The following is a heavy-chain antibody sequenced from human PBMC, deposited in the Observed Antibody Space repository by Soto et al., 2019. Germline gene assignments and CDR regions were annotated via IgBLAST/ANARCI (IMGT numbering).Heavy chain of an antibody. CDR2: IYYSGST. D-gene: IGHD1-26*01. Sequence: SETPSLTRTFSGGSISSGGYYLGWVPQHPGKGLEWIGYIYYSGSTYYNPSLKSRVTISVDTSKNQFSLKLSSVTAADTAVYYCARDKSGAPGLDWFDPWGQGTLVTVSS. V-gene: IGHV4-31*03. J-gene: IGHJ5*02. CDR1: GGSISSGGYY. CDR3: ARDKSGAPGLDWFDP.